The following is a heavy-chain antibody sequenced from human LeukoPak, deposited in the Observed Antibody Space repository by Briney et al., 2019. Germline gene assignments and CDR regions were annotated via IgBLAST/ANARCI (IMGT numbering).Heavy chain of an antibody. J-gene: IGHJ5*02. Sequence: ASVKVSCKASGYTFTSYGISWVRQAPGQGLVWMGWISAYNGNTNYAQKLQGRVTMTTDTSTSTACMELRSLRSDDTAVYYCARNHYDFWSGVNIWFDPWGQGTLVTVSS. CDR1: GYTFTSYG. CDR2: ISAYNGNT. CDR3: ARNHYDFWSGVNIWFDP. D-gene: IGHD3-3*01. V-gene: IGHV1-18*01.